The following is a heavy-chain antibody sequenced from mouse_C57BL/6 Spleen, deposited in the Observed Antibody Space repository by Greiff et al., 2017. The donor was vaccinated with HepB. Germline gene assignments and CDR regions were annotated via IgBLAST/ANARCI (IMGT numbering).Heavy chain of an antibody. J-gene: IGHJ2*01. Sequence: EVQVVESGGGLVKPGGSLKLSCAASGFTFSDYGMHWVRQAPEKGLEWVAYISSGSSNIYYADTVKGRFTISRDNAKKTLFLQMTSLRYEDTAMYYCARGDFITTVVAPDYWGQGTTLTVSS. D-gene: IGHD1-1*01. CDR2: ISSGSSNI. V-gene: IGHV5-17*01. CDR1: GFTFSDYG. CDR3: ARGDFITTVVAPDY.